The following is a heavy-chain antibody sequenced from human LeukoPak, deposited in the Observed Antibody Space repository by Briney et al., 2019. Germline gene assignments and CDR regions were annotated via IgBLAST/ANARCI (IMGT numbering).Heavy chain of an antibody. J-gene: IGHJ4*02. CDR1: GFTFSDYY. D-gene: IGHD3-22*01. V-gene: IGHV3-11*01. CDR3: AKASYYDRYFDY. Sequence: GGSLRLSCAASGFTFSDYYMSWIRQAPGKGLEWVSYISSSGSTIYYADSVKGRFTISRDNAKNSLYLQMNSLRAEDTAVYYCAKASYYDRYFDYWGQGTLVTVSS. CDR2: ISSSGSTI.